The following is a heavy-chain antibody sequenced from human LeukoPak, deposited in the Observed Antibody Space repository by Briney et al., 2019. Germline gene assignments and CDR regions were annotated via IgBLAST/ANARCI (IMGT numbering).Heavy chain of an antibody. CDR1: GFTFSSYG. Sequence: PGGSLRLSCAASGFTFSSYGLHWVRQAPGKGLEWVTYVGRSGTTTYYADSVKGRFSISRDNAKNSLYLQMDSLRAEDTAIYYCARNGGNSYWYFDLWGRGTLVTVSS. CDR3: ARNGGNSYWYFDL. CDR2: VGRSGTTT. D-gene: IGHD4-23*01. V-gene: IGHV3-48*03. J-gene: IGHJ2*01.